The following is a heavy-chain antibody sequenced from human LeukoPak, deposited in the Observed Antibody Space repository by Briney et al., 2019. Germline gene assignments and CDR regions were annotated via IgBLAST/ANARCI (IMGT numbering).Heavy chain of an antibody. CDR3: ARGPLVVVPAAKRPGSNKDDGLPDY. Sequence: SQTLCLTCTVSGGSISSGGYYWSWIRQPPGKSLEWIGYIYHSGSTYYNPSLKSRVTISVDRSKNQFSLKLSSVTAADTAVYYCARGPLVVVPAAKRPGSNKDDGLPDYWGQGTLVTVSS. D-gene: IGHD2-2*01. V-gene: IGHV4-30-2*01. CDR1: GGSISSGGYY. J-gene: IGHJ4*02. CDR2: IYHSGST.